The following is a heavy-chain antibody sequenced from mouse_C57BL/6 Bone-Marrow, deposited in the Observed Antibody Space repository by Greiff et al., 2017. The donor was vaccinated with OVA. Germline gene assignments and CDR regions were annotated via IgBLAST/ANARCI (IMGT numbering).Heavy chain of an antibody. V-gene: IGHV1-52*01. J-gene: IGHJ3*01. Sequence: VQLQQPGAELVRPGSSVKLSCKASGYTFTSYWMHWVKQRPIQGLEWIGNIDPSDSETHYNQKFKDKATLTVDKSSSTAYMQLSSLTSEDSAVYYCARGEIYDGYYGVAYWGQGTLVTVSA. CDR2: IDPSDSET. CDR1: GYTFTSYW. CDR3: ARGEIYDGYYGVAY. D-gene: IGHD2-3*01.